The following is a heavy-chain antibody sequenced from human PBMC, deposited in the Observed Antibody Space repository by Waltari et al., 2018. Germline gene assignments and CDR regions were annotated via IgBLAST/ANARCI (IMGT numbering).Heavy chain of an antibody. V-gene: IGHV1-69*08. Sequence: QVQLVQSGAEVKKPGSSVKVSCKASGGTFSSYAISWVRQAPGQGLEWMGRIIPIFGTANYAQKFQGRVTITADKSTSTAYMELSSLRSEDTAVYYCARGSAEEDYDSSGPIPIYLFDYWGQGTLVTVSS. D-gene: IGHD3-22*01. CDR2: IIPIFGTA. J-gene: IGHJ4*02. CDR1: GGTFSSYA. CDR3: ARGSAEEDYDSSGPIPIYLFDY.